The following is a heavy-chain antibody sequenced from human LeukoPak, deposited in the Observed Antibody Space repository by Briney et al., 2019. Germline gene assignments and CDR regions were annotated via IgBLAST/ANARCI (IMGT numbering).Heavy chain of an antibody. Sequence: PGGSLRLSCAASGFTVSSNYMSWVRQAPGKGLEWVSVIYSGGSTYYADSVKGRFTISRDNSKNTLYLQMNSLRAEDTAVYYCARLSSGSWFDYWGQGTLVTVSS. CDR2: IYSGGST. CDR1: GFTVSSNY. D-gene: IGHD6-19*01. V-gene: IGHV3-66*01. J-gene: IGHJ4*02. CDR3: ARLSSGSWFDY.